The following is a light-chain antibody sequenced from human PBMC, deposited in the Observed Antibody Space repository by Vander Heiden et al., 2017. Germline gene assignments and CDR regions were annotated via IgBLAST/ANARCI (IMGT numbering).Light chain of an antibody. CDR3: QQRNKWPPVYS. CDR1: QSVTNF. V-gene: IGKV3-11*01. J-gene: IGKJ2*03. CDR2: DAD. Sequence: EIVLTQSPGTLSLSPGERATLSRRASQSVTNFLAWYQHKPGQAPRLLIYDADNRATGIPPRFSGNGSGTDFTLTISSLEPEDFAVYYCQQRNKWPPVYSFGQGTKLEI.